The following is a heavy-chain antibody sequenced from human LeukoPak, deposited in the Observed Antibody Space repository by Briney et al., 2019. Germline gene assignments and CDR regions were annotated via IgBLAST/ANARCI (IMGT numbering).Heavy chain of an antibody. V-gene: IGHV3-48*03. D-gene: IGHD2-15*01. CDR1: GFTFSSYE. CDR2: ISGSGSTI. J-gene: IGHJ4*02. Sequence: GGSLRLSCAASGFTFSSYEMNWVRQAPGKGLEWISYISGSGSTIYYADSVKGRFTISRDNAKNSLYLQMNSLRAEDTAVYYCARDPRGYCSGGSCYTGYFDYWGQGTLVTVSS. CDR3: ARDPRGYCSGGSCYTGYFDY.